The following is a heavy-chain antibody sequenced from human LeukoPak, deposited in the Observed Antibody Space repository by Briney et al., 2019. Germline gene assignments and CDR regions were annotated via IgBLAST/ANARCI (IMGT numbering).Heavy chain of an antibody. V-gene: IGHV4-59*01. CDR2: IYYSGST. J-gene: IGHJ5*02. Sequence: SETLSLTCTVSGCSISSYYWSWIRQYPGKGLEWIGYIYYSGSTNYNPSLKSRVTISVDTSKNQFSVTLSSVTAAHTAVYYCARASSGWYNWFDPWAREPWSPSPQ. D-gene: IGHD6-19*01. CDR1: GCSISSYY. CDR3: ARASSGWYNWFDP.